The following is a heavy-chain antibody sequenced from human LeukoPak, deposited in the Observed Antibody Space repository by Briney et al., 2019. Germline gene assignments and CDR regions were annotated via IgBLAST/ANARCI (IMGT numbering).Heavy chain of an antibody. CDR1: GYTFTNYG. CDR3: ARVDSSGYYSSGWVD. CDR2: ISAYNGNT. D-gene: IGHD3-22*01. Sequence: ASVKVSCKTSGYTFTNYGISWVRQAPGQGLEWMGWISAYNGNTNYAQKLQGRVTMTTDTSTSTAYMELSSLRSEDAAVYYCARVDSSGYYSSGWVDWGQGTLVTVSS. J-gene: IGHJ4*02. V-gene: IGHV1-18*01.